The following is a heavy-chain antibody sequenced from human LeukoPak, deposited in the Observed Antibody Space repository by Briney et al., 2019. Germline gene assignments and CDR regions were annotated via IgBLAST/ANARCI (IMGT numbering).Heavy chain of an antibody. J-gene: IGHJ4*02. V-gene: IGHV3-30*18. Sequence: GGSLRLSCAASGFTFSNFGMHWVRQAPGKGLEWVAVISVDGSNEYYADSVKGRFTISRDNSKNTLYLQMNSLRAEDTAVYYCAKALVGYCSGGSCYPPYYFDYWGQGTLVTVSS. CDR3: AKALVGYCSGGSCYPPYYFDY. CDR1: GFTFSNFG. D-gene: IGHD2-15*01. CDR2: ISVDGSNE.